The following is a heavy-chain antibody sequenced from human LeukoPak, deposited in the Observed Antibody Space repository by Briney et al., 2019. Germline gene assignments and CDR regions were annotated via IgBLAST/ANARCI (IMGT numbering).Heavy chain of an antibody. CDR2: ISSSSSYI. V-gene: IGHV3-21*01. D-gene: IGHD3-10*01. CDR1: GFSFSSYS. Sequence: GGSLRLSCAASGFSFSSYSINWVRQAPGKGLEWVSSISSSSSYIYYADSVKGRFTISRDNAKNSLYLQMNSLRAEDTAVYYCAREGSGSYYEDYYYMDVWGKGTTVTVSS. CDR3: AREGSGSYYEDYYYMDV. J-gene: IGHJ6*03.